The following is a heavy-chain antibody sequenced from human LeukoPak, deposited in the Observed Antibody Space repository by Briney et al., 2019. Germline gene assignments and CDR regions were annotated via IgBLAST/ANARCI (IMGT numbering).Heavy chain of an antibody. CDR1: GFTFSRYS. J-gene: IGHJ6*02. CDR2: ISSSSSYI. CDR3: AGFLDSSLTDHTNYYYGMDV. V-gene: IGHV3-21*01. D-gene: IGHD3-22*01. Sequence: PGGSLRLSCAASGFTFSRYSMNWVRQAPGKGLEWVSYISSSSSYIYYADSVKGRFTISRDNAKNSLYLQMNSLRAEDTAVYYCAGFLDSSLTDHTNYYYGMDVWGQGTTVTVPS.